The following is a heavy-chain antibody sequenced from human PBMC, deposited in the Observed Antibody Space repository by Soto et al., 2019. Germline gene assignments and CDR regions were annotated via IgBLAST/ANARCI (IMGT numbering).Heavy chain of an antibody. D-gene: IGHD3-10*01. CDR2: VYSNGNT. CDR1: DDSLTTNKYA. J-gene: IGHJ4*02. CDR3: ARASYFRPSGSYYFVS. V-gene: IGHV4-31*03. Sequence: SETLSLTCTVSDDSLTTNKYAWTWIRQNPEKGLEWIGYVYSNGNTRSSPSLQSRVSMSVDTSKSHFSLRLSSVTAADTAVYFCARASYFRPSGSYYFVSWGQGTLVTVSS.